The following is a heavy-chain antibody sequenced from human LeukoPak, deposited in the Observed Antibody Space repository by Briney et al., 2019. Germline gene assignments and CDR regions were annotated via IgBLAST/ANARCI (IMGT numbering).Heavy chain of an antibody. CDR2: ISGSGGST. V-gene: IGHV3-23*01. D-gene: IGHD5-24*01. Sequence: GGSLRLSCAASGFTFSSYAMSWVRQAPGKGLEWVSAISGSGGSTYYADSVKGRFTISRDNSKNTLYLQMKSLRAEDTAVYYCAKEVEMATILYPFDYWGQGTLVTVSS. CDR3: AKEVEMATILYPFDY. CDR1: GFTFSSYA. J-gene: IGHJ4*02.